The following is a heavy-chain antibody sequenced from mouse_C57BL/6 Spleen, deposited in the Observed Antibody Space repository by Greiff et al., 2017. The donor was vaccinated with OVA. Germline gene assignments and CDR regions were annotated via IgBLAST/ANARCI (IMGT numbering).Heavy chain of an antibody. Sequence: EVQLQESGPGLVKPSQSLSLTCSVTGYSITSGYYWNWIRQFPGNKLEWMGYISYDGSNNYNPSLKNRITITRDTSKNQFFLKLNSVTTEDTATYYCAIFFYYGSIPYCDYWGQGTTLTVSS. V-gene: IGHV3-6*01. D-gene: IGHD1-1*01. CDR1: GYSITSGYY. J-gene: IGHJ2*01. CDR3: AIFFYYGSIPYCDY. CDR2: ISYDGSN.